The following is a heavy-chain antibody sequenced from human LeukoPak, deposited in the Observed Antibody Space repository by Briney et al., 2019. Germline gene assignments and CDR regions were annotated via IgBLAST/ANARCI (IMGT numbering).Heavy chain of an antibody. V-gene: IGHV3-15*01. CDR2: IKRKTEGVTT. Sequence: GGSLRLSCAASGMNSSNAWMSWVRQAPGKGLEWVGRIKRKTEGVTTDYAAPVKGRFTISREDSKNTLYLQMNSLKTEDTGVYYCTTGELVVTNFDYWGQGILVTVSS. D-gene: IGHD2-21*02. CDR1: GMNSSNAW. J-gene: IGHJ4*02. CDR3: TTGELVVTNFDY.